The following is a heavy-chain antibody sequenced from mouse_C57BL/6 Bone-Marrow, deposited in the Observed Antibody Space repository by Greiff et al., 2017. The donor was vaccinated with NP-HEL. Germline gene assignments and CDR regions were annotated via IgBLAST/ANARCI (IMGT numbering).Heavy chain of an antibody. V-gene: IGHV1-81*01. CDR2: IYPRSGNT. J-gene: IGHJ4*01. CDR1: GYTFTSYG. Sequence: VKLQESGAELARPGASVKLSCKASGYTFTSYGISWVKQRTGQGLEWIGEIYPRSGNTYYNEKFKGKATLTADKSSSTAYMELRSLTSEDSAVYFCARSFLPYAMDYWGQGTSVTVSS. CDR3: ARSFLPYAMDY. D-gene: IGHD2-1*01.